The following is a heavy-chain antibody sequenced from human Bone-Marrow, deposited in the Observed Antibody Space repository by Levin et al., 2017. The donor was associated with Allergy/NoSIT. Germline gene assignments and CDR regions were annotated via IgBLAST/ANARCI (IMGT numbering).Heavy chain of an antibody. CDR2: ISWNSGHI. Sequence: LSLTCAAAGFAFDSSAMHWVRQAPGKGLEWIAGISWNSGHIGYADSVKGRFTILRENAKNSLYLQMSSLRLEDTAMYYCARRRIQFWSAPEGLDVWGQGTTVSVSS. CDR3: ARRRIQFWSAPEGLDV. V-gene: IGHV3-9*01. D-gene: IGHD3-3*01. J-gene: IGHJ6*02. CDR1: GFAFDSSA.